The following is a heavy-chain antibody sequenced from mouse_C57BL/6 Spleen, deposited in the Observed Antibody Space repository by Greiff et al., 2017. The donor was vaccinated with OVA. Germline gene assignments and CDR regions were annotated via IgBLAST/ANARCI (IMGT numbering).Heavy chain of an antibody. J-gene: IGHJ2*01. CDR1: GYAFSSSW. V-gene: IGHV1-82*01. CDR2: IYPGDGDT. Sequence: QVQLQQSGPELVKPGASVKISCKASGYAFSSSWMNWVKQRPGKGLEWIGRIYPGDGDTNYNGKCKGKATLTADKSSSTAYMQLSSLTSEDSAVYFCARSSHDYDGDYWGQGTTLTVSS. CDR3: ARSSHDYDGDY. D-gene: IGHD2-4*01.